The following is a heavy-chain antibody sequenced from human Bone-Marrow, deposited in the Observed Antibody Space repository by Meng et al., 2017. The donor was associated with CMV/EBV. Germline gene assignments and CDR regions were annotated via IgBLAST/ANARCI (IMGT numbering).Heavy chain of an antibody. D-gene: IGHD3-10*01. V-gene: IGHV1-18*01. CDR3: ARGGGPMVRGVINPFDYYYGMDV. CDR1: GYTFTSYG. J-gene: IGHJ6*02. CDR2: ISAYNGNT. Sequence: ASVKVSCKASGYTFTSYGISWVRQAPGQGLEWMGWISAYNGNTNYAQKLQGRVTMTTDTSTSTAYMELSSLRSEDTAVYYCARGGGPMVRGVINPFDYYYGMDVWGQGTTVTVSS.